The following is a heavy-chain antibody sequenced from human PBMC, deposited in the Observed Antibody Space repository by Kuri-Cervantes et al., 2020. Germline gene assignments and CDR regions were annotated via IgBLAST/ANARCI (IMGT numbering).Heavy chain of an antibody. Sequence: ASVKVSCKASGYTFTSYYMHWVRQAPGQGLEWTGIINPSGGSTSYAQKFQGRVTMTRDTSTSTVYMELSSLRSEDTAVYYCARGGVVVIAFEGWFDPWGQGTLVTVSS. CDR2: INPSGGST. D-gene: IGHD2-21*01. CDR1: GYTFTSYY. CDR3: ARGGVVVIAFEGWFDP. J-gene: IGHJ5*02. V-gene: IGHV1-46*01.